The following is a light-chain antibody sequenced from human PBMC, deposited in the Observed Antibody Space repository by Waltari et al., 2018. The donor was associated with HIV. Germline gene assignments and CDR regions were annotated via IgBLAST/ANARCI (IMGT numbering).Light chain of an antibody. J-gene: IGLJ2*01. V-gene: IGLV2-8*01. CDR1: STDVGAYNY. CDR3: SSYAGSTVI. CDR2: EVT. Sequence: QSALTQPPSASGSPGQSVAISCTGTSTDVGAYNYVSWYQQHSGEAPKLIIYEVTKRPSGVPDRVSGSKSGNTASLTVSGLQAEDEADFYCSSYAGSTVIFGGGTKLTVL.